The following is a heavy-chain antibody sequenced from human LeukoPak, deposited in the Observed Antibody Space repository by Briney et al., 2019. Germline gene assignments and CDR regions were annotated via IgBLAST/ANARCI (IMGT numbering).Heavy chain of an antibody. J-gene: IGHJ4*02. Sequence: SETLSLTCTVSGGSISSGDYYWSWIRQPPGKGLEWIGYIYYSGSTYYNPSLKSRVTISVDTSKNQFSLKLSSVTAADTAVYYCARHPPYYYDSSEYYFDYWGQGTLVTVSS. CDR2: IYYSGST. V-gene: IGHV4-30-4*08. D-gene: IGHD3-22*01. CDR1: GGSISSGDYY. CDR3: ARHPPYYYDSSEYYFDY.